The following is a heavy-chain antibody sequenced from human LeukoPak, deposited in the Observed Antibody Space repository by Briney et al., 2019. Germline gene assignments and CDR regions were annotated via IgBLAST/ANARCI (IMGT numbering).Heavy chain of an antibody. D-gene: IGHD3-22*01. V-gene: IGHV3-30-3*01. J-gene: IGHJ4*02. Sequence: GGSLRLSCAASGFTFSSYAMHWVRQAPGKGLERVAVISYDGSNKYYADSVKGRFTISRDNSKNTLYLQMNSLRAEDTAVYYCARDLRYYYDSSGYCDYWGQGTLVTVSS. CDR2: ISYDGSNK. CDR3: ARDLRYYYDSSGYCDY. CDR1: GFTFSSYA.